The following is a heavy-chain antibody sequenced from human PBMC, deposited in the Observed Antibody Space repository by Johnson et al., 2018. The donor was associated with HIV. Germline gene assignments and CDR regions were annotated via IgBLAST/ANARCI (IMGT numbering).Heavy chain of an antibody. V-gene: IGHV3-9*01. CDR3: ARDFGVAFDV. CDR1: RFTFDDYS. CDR2: ISWHSGGI. J-gene: IGHJ3*01. Sequence: QLVESGGGLVQPGRSLRLSCAASRFTFDDYSMHWVRQAPGKGLEWVASISWHSGGIVYADSVKGRLTISRDNAKNSLYLQMNSLRSEDTALYYCARDFGVAFDVWGQGTMVTVSS. D-gene: IGHD3-16*01.